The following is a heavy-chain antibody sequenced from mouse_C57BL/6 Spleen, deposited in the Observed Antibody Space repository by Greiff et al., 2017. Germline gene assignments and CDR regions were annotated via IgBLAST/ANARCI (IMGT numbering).Heavy chain of an antibody. CDR3: ATPYDYDGDWFAY. D-gene: IGHD2-4*01. J-gene: IGHJ3*01. CDR2: INPNNGGT. V-gene: IGHV1-26*01. Sequence: VQLQQPGPELVKPGASVKISCKASGYTFTDYYMNWVKQSPGKSLEWIGDINPNNGGTSYNQKFKGKATLTVDKSSSTAYMELRSLTSEDSAVYYCATPYDYDGDWFAYWGQGTLVTVSA. CDR1: GYTFTDYY.